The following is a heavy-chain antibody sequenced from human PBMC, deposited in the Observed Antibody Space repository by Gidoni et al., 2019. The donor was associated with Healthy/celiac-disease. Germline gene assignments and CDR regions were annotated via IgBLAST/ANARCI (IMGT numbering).Heavy chain of an antibody. CDR3: ARGGRYGSGNYYYYGMDV. CDR2: IWYDGSNK. Sequence: SSYGMHWVRQAPVKGLEWVAVIWYDGSNKYYADSVKGRFTISRDNSKNTLYLQMNSLRAEDTAVYYCARGGRYGSGNYYYYGMDVWGQGTTVTVSS. CDR1: SSYG. V-gene: IGHV3-33*01. J-gene: IGHJ6*02. D-gene: IGHD3-10*01.